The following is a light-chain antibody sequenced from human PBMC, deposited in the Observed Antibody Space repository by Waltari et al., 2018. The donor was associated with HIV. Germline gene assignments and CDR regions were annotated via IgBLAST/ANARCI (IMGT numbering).Light chain of an antibody. Sequence: DIHMTQSPFALSASVGDTVTITCRASQKISRYLNWYQKKVGEAPKLLVYGASSLQSGVPARFRGSGSGSEYFLSISSLKSDDFATYFCQQSYGAPFTFG. CDR1: QKISRY. CDR3: QQSYGAPFT. J-gene: IGKJ5*01. CDR2: GAS. V-gene: IGKV1-39*01.